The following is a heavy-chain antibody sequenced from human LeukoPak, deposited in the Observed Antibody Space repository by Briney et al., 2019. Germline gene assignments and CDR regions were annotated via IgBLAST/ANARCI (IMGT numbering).Heavy chain of an antibody. J-gene: IGHJ4*02. Sequence: SETLSLTCTVSGGSISSSSYYWGWIRQPPGKGLEWIGSIYYSGSTYYNPSLKSRVTISVDTSKNQFSLKLSSVTAADTAVYYCARDRGRITMIVVVIPSGRFDYWGQGTLVTVSS. V-gene: IGHV4-39*07. CDR3: ARDRGRITMIVVVIPSGRFDY. D-gene: IGHD3-22*01. CDR2: IYYSGST. CDR1: GGSISSSSYY.